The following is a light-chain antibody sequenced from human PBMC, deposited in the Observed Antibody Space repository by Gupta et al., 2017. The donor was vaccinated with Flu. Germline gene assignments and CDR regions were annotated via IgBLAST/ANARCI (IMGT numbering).Light chain of an antibody. V-gene: IGKV1-39*01. Sequence: IQMTQSPSSLSASVGDRVTITCRASQIISSYLNWYQQKPGKAPKLLIYAASSLQSGVPSRFSGSGSGTDFTLTISSLQPEDFATYYCQQSDSTPFTFGRGTKVDIK. CDR3: QQSDSTPFT. J-gene: IGKJ3*01. CDR2: AAS. CDR1: QIISSY.